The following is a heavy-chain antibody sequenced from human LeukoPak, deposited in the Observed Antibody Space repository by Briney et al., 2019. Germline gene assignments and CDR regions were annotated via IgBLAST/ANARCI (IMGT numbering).Heavy chain of an antibody. CDR3: ARGGCSSTSCYLYYYYYYMDV. V-gene: IGHV1-2*02. CDR2: INPNSGGT. D-gene: IGHD2-2*01. Sequence: ASVKVSCKASGYTFTGYYMHWVRQAPGQGLEWMGWINPNSGGTNYAQKFQGRVTMTRDTSISTAYMELSRLRSDDTAVYYCARGGCSSTSCYLYYYYYYMDVWGKGTTVTVSS. J-gene: IGHJ6*03. CDR1: GYTFTGYY.